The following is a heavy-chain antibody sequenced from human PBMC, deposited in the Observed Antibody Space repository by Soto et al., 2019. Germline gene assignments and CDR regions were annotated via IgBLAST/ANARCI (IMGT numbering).Heavy chain of an antibody. CDR1: GFAFNTYA. Sequence: DVRLLESGGGLVQPGGSLRVSCVASGFAFNTYAMTWVRQAPGKGLEWVSSVGGGAETYYADSVTGRFTISRDDSKSTVFLQMYSLRAEDTAVYYWAKDRMSYNSVWDPFDVWGQGTLVTVSS. CDR3: AKDRMSYNSVWDPFDV. D-gene: IGHD1-20*01. V-gene: IGHV3-23*01. J-gene: IGHJ3*01. CDR2: VGGGAET.